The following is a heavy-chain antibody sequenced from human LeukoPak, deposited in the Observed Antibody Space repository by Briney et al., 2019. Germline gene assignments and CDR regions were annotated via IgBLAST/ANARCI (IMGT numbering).Heavy chain of an antibody. D-gene: IGHD6-13*01. J-gene: IGHJ4*02. CDR3: AKGPTGYSSSWYYFDY. CDR1: GFTFDGYA. Sequence: GGSLRLSCAASGFTFDGYAMHWVRQAPGKGLEWVSGISWNSGSIGYADSVKGRFTISRDNAKNSLYLQMNSLRAEDTALYYCAKGPTGYSSSWYYFDYWGQGTLVTVSS. V-gene: IGHV3-9*01. CDR2: ISWNSGSI.